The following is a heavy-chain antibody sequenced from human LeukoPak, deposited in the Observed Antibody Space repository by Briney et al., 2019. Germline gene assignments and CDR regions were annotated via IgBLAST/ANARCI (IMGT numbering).Heavy chain of an antibody. Sequence: GGSLRLSCAASGFTFSSYSMNWVRQAPGKGLGWVSSISSSSSYIYYAHPVKGRFTSSRDKAKNSLSLQMNSLRAEDTAVYYCASSSIAARRAFDYGGQGTLVTASS. CDR2: ISSSSSYI. CDR3: ASSSIAARRAFDY. J-gene: IGHJ4*02. CDR1: GFTFSSYS. V-gene: IGHV3-21*01. D-gene: IGHD6-6*01.